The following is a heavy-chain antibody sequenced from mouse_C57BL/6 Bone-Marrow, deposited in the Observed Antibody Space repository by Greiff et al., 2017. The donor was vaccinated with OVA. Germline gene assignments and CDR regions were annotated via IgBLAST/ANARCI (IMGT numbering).Heavy chain of an antibody. D-gene: IGHD2-3*01. V-gene: IGHV5-17*01. CDR2: ISSGSSTI. CDR3: ARFDGYPFAY. CDR1: GFTFSDYG. J-gene: IGHJ3*01. Sequence: EVQLQQSGGGLVKPGGSLKLSCAASGFTFSDYGMHWVRQAPEKGLEWVAYISSGSSTIYYADTVKGRFTISRDNAKNTLFLQMTSLRSEDTAMYYCARFDGYPFAYWGQGTLVTVSA.